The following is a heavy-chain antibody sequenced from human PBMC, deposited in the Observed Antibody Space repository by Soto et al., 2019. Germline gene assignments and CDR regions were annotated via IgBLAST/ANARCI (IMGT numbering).Heavy chain of an antibody. CDR1: GDSISSSSYY. J-gene: IGHJ4*02. CDR2: MYYSGST. V-gene: IGHV4-39*01. D-gene: IGHD3-10*01. Sequence: QLQLQESGPGLVKPSETLSLTCTVSGDSISSSSYYWGWIRQSPGKGLEWIGSMYYSGSTYYNPSLKSRVTLSVDTSKNQFSLRLSSVTAADTAVYYCASRSYDSGRDYWGQGTLVTVSS. CDR3: ASRSYDSGRDY.